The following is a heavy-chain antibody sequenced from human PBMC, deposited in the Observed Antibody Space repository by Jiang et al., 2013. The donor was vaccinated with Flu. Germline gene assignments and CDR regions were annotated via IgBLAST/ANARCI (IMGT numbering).Heavy chain of an antibody. CDR3: ARMPGLRSFDFYYGMDV. CDR1: GFSLNTTGMS. D-gene: IGHD3-9*01. CDR2: IDWDDYT. Sequence: TLTLTCTFSGFSLNTTGMSVSWIRQPPGGALEWLALIDWDDYTYYRPSLKSRLTVSKDTSKNQVVLTLTHMAPVDTATYYCARMPGLRSFDFYYGMDVWGQGTTVTVSS. V-gene: IGHV2-70*01. J-gene: IGHJ6*02.